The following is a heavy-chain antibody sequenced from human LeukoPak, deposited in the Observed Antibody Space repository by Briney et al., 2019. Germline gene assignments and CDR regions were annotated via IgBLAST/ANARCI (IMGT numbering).Heavy chain of an antibody. CDR3: ARGHLLNGWFKYDAFEI. CDR1: GYTFTGYY. J-gene: IGHJ3*02. Sequence: ASVKASCKASGYTFTGYYMHWVRQAPGQGLEWMGWINPNSGGTNYAQKFQGRVTMTRDTSISTAYMELSRLRSDDTAVYYCARGHLLNGWFKYDAFEIWGQGTMVTVSS. D-gene: IGHD6-19*01. CDR2: INPNSGGT. V-gene: IGHV1-2*02.